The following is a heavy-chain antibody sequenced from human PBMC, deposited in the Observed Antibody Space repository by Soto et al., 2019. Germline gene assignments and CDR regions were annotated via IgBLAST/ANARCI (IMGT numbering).Heavy chain of an antibody. CDR2: VTHGGRT. Sequence: QVQLQQWGAGLLKPSETLSLDCGIFGGSFSDYDWTWVRQPPGRGLEWIGEVTHGGRTTYNPSLKSRIIISGDTAKNQFSLRLTSVTAADTSVYYCAGYSSSSVACDVWGHGTNVTVSS. CDR3: AGYSSSSVACDV. J-gene: IGHJ3*01. D-gene: IGHD6-6*01. V-gene: IGHV4-34*01. CDR1: GGSFSDYD.